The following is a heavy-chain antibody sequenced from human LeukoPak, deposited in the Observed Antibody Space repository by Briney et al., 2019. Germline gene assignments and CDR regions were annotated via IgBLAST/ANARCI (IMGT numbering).Heavy chain of an antibody. V-gene: IGHV3-66*02. CDR2: IYSGGST. CDR3: ARDLFLYYDSSGYGY. Sequence: GGSLRLSCAGSGFTLSNSWMGWVRQAPGKGLEWVSVIYSGGSTYYADSVKGRFTISRDNSKNTLYLQMNSLRAEDTAVYYCARDLFLYYDSSGYGYWGQGTLVTVSS. J-gene: IGHJ4*02. CDR1: GFTLSNSW. D-gene: IGHD3-22*01.